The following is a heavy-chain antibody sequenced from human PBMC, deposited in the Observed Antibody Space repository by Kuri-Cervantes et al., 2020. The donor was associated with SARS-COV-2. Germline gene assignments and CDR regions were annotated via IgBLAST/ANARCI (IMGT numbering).Heavy chain of an antibody. J-gene: IGHJ4*02. CDR3: ARKRGYSYGDFDY. CDR1: GFTFSSYW. V-gene: IGHV3-7*01. CDR2: IKQDGSER. Sequence: GGSLRLSCAASGFTFSSYWMSWVRQAPGKGLEWVANIKQDGSERFYVDSVKGRFTISRDNAKNSLYLQMDSLRVEDTAVYYCARKRGYSYGDFDYWGQGTLVTVSS. D-gene: IGHD5-18*01.